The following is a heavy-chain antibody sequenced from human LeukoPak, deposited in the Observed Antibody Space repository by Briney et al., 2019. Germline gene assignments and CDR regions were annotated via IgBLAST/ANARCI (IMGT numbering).Heavy chain of an antibody. D-gene: IGHD6-13*01. CDR2: IYYTGST. CDR3: ASSRSRRYSSSWYQLDWFDP. V-gene: IGHV4-61*01. Sequence: SETLSLTCTVSGGSVSSGSYYWSWIRQPPGKGLEWIGYIYYTGSTNYNPSLKSRVTISVDTSKNQFSLKLSSVTAADTAVYYCASSRSRRYSSSWYQLDWFDPWGQGTLVTVSS. J-gene: IGHJ5*02. CDR1: GGSVSSGSYY.